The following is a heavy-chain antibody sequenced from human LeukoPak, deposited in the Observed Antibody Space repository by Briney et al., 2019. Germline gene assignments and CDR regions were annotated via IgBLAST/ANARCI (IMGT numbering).Heavy chain of an antibody. CDR2: ISGSGVES. D-gene: IGHD3-22*01. CDR3: ANSGNYYDTSGHEY. V-gene: IGHV3-23*01. Sequence: GGSLRLSCAASGSTYTSYAMSWVRQAPGKGLEWVSGISGSGVESFYADSVKGRFTISRDNSRNTLYLQMNSLRAEDTAVYYCANSGNYYDTSGHEYWGQGTLVTVSS. J-gene: IGHJ4*02. CDR1: GSTYTSYA.